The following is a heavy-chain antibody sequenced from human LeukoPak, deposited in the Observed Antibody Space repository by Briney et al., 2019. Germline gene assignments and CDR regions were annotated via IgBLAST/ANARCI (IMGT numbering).Heavy chain of an antibody. D-gene: IGHD2-21*02. CDR1: GFTFTAYY. CDR3: ARDGDSTAPDFDF. CDR2: INLNNGAT. V-gene: IGHV1-2*02. J-gene: IGHJ4*02. Sequence: GASVTVSFKASGFTFTAYYLYWVRQAPGQGLECVGFINLNNGATGYAQNFQGRVTMTRDTSISTAFMELSSLRSDDTAVYYCARDGDSTAPDFDFWGQGALVTVSS.